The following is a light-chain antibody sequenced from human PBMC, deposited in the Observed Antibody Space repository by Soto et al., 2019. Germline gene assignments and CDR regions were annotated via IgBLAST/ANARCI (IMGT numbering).Light chain of an antibody. J-gene: IGLJ3*02. CDR3: AVWDDSLNGPV. Sequence: QSVLTQPPSASGTPGQRVTISCSGGASNIGRNTVNWYQDLPGTAPKLLISSDNKWPSGVPDRFSGAKSGTSASLAISGLQSEDEADYYCAVWDDSLNGPVFGGGTKLTVL. CDR1: ASNIGRNT. CDR2: SDN. V-gene: IGLV1-44*01.